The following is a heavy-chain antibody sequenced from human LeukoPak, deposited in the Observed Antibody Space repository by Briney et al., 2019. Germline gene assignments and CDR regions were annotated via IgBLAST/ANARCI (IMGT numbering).Heavy chain of an antibody. CDR2: IRYDGSNK. V-gene: IGHV3-30*02. J-gene: IGHJ4*02. CDR3: ANLKFSDDYGDRGGY. CDR1: GFTFSSYG. Sequence: PGGSLRLSCAASGFTFSSYGMHWVRQAPGKGLERVAFIRYDGSNKYYADSVKGRFTISRDNSKNTLYLQMNSLRAEDTAVYYCANLKFSDDYGDRGGYWGQGTLVTVSS. D-gene: IGHD4-17*01.